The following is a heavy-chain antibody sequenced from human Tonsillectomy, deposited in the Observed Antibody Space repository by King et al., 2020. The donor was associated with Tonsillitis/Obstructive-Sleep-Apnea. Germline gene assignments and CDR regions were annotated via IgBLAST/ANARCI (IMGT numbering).Heavy chain of an antibody. V-gene: IGHV3-74*03. J-gene: IGHJ5*02. Sequence: VQLVESGGGVVQPGGSLRLSCVASRFTFSSYWMHWVRQAPGKGLVWVSSINSDGTSTTYADSVKGRFNVSRDNAKNTLYLQMNSLGVEDTAVYFCARGNGSGGNGVCISRLFYLWGEGSLVALS. CDR1: RFTFSSYW. CDR3: ARGNGSGGNGVCISRLFYL. CDR2: INSDGTST. D-gene: IGHD2-8*01.